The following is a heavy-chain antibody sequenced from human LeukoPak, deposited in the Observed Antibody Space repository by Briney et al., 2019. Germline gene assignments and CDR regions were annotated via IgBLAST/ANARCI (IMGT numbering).Heavy chain of an antibody. J-gene: IGHJ4*02. Sequence: PSETLSLTCTVSGGSISSYYCSWIRQPPGKGLEWIGYIYYSGSTNYNPSLKSRVTISVDTSKNQFSLKLSSVTAADTAVYYCASAVAGRGIDYWGQGTLVTVSS. V-gene: IGHV4-59*12. D-gene: IGHD6-19*01. CDR3: ASAVAGRGIDY. CDR1: GGSISSYY. CDR2: IYYSGST.